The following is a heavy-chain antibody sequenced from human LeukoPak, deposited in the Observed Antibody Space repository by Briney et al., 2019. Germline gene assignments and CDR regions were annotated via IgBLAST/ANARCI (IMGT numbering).Heavy chain of an antibody. CDR2: ISSSRGTI. CDR3: ARGFSGTYYYGSGSSDY. CDR1: GFTFGSYS. Sequence: GGSLRLSCEASGFTFGSYSMSWVRQAPGKGLEWVSYISSSRGTIYYADSVRGRFTMCRDNAKNSLYLQMNSLRVEDTAVYFCARGFSGTYYYGSGSSDYWGQGTLVTVSS. V-gene: IGHV3-48*04. D-gene: IGHD3-10*01. J-gene: IGHJ4*02.